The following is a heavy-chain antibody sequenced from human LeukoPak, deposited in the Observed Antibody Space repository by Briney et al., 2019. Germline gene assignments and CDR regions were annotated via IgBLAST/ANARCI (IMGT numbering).Heavy chain of an antibody. CDR1: GFTFSSYA. CDR3: ARARYRGSSGWYSALGLFDY. J-gene: IGHJ4*02. Sequence: PGRSLRLSCAASGFTFSSYAMHWVRQAPGKGLEWVAVISYHGSNKYYADSVKGRFTISRDNSKNTLYLQMNSLRAEDTAVYYCARARYRGSSGWYSALGLFDYWGQGTLVTVSS. V-gene: IGHV3-30-3*01. D-gene: IGHD6-19*01. CDR2: ISYHGSNK.